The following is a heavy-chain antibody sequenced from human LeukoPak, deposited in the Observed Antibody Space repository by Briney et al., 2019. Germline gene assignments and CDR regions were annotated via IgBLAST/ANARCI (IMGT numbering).Heavy chain of an antibody. CDR2: ISYDGSNK. V-gene: IGHV3-30-3*01. J-gene: IGHJ4*02. Sequence: GSLRLSCAASGFTFSSYAMHWVRKAPGKGLEWVAVISYDGSNKYYADSVKGRFTISRDNSKNTLYLQMNSLRAEDTAVYYCARDPSSSIAARPFDYWGQGTLVTVSS. CDR1: GFTFSSYA. CDR3: ARDPSSSIAARPFDY. D-gene: IGHD6-6*01.